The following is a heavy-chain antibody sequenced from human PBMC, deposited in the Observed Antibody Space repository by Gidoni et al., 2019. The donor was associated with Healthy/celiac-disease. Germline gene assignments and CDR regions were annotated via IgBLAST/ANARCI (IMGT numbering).Heavy chain of an antibody. Sequence: EVQLVESGGGLVKPGGSLRLSGAASGFTFSSYSMNWVRQAPGKGLEWVSAISSMSSYIYYADSVKGRFTISRDNAKNSLYLQMNSLRAEDTAVYYCASLTGTPYNWFDPWGQGTLVTVSS. CDR3: ASLTGTPYNWFDP. J-gene: IGHJ5*02. D-gene: IGHD1-7*01. CDR2: ISSMSSYI. CDR1: GFTFSSYS. V-gene: IGHV3-21*01.